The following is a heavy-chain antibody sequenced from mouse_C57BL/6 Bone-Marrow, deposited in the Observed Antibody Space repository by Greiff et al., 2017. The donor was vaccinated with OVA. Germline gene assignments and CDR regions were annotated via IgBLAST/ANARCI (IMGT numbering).Heavy chain of an antibody. CDR2: IHPNSGST. Sequence: QVQLQQPGAELVKPGASVKLSCKASGYTFTSYWMHWVKQRPGQGLEWIGMIHPNSGSTNYNEKFKSKATLTVDKSSSTAYMQLSSLTSEDSAVYYCARELLGRYYFDYWGQGTTLTVSS. CDR3: ARELLGRYYFDY. J-gene: IGHJ2*01. V-gene: IGHV1-64*01. CDR1: GYTFTSYW. D-gene: IGHD2-1*01.